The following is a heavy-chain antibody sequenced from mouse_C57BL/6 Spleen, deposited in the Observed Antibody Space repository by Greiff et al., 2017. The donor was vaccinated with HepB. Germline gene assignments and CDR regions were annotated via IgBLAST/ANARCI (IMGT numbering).Heavy chain of an antibody. CDR2: IYPGDGDT. J-gene: IGHJ2*01. Sequence: VQLQQSGPELVKPGASVKISCKASGYAFSSSWMNWVKQRPGKGLEWIGRIYPGDGDTNYNGKFKGKATLTADKSSSTAYMQLSSLTSEDSAVYFCAREHYGNYCYFDYWGQGTTLTVSS. D-gene: IGHD2-1*01. V-gene: IGHV1-82*01. CDR1: GYAFSSSW. CDR3: AREHYGNYCYFDY.